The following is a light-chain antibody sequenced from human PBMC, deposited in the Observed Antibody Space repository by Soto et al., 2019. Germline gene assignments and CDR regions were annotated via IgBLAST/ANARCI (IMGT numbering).Light chain of an antibody. Sequence: QSVLTQPASVSGSPGHSITISCSGTSSDIGNADFVSWYQQHSGNAPKLLIYEVSKRPSGVSGRFSGSKSGNTASLPISGLQAEDEAEYYCCSYAGSSNWLFGRGTKVTVL. CDR3: CSYAGSSNWL. CDR1: SSDIGNADF. CDR2: EVS. J-gene: IGLJ6*01. V-gene: IGLV2-23*02.